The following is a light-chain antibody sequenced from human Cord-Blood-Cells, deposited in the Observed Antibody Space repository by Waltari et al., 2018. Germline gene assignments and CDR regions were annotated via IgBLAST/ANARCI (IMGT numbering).Light chain of an antibody. V-gene: IGKV1-39*01. CDR3: QQSYSTLFT. J-gene: IGKJ3*01. Sequence: DIQMTQSPSSLSASVGYRVTITCRASQSMSSYLNWYQQKPGKAPKLLIYAASSLQSGVPSRFSGSGSGTDFTLTISSLQPEDFATYYCQQSYSTLFTFGPGTKVDIK. CDR2: AAS. CDR1: QSMSSY.